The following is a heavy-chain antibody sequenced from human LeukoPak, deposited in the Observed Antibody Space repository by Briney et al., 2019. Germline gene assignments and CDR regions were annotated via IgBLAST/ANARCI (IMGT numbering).Heavy chain of an antibody. D-gene: IGHD5-18*01. CDR1: GFTFSNYN. CDR2: ISSTSSYI. CDR3: ATVDTAMVFDY. J-gene: IGHJ4*02. V-gene: IGHV3-21*06. Sequence: GGSLRLSCAASGFTFSNYNFYWVRQAPGKGLEWVSSISSTSSYIYYADSVKGRFTISRDNAKNSLYLQMNSLRAEDTAVYYCATVDTAMVFDYWGQGTLVTVSS.